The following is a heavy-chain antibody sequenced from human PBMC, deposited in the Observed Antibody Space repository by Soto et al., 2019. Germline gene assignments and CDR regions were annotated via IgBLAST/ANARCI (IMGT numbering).Heavy chain of an antibody. D-gene: IGHD7-27*01. CDR1: GGSISSSNYY. CDR3: ASLLTGEEQYFDY. V-gene: IGHV4-39*01. CDR2: IYYSGST. J-gene: IGHJ4*02. Sequence: PSETLSLTCTVSGGSISSSNYYWGWIRQPPGKGLEWIGSIYYSGSTYYNPTLKSRVTISVDTSKNQFSLKLSSVTAADTAVYYCASLLTGEEQYFDYWGQGTLVTVSS.